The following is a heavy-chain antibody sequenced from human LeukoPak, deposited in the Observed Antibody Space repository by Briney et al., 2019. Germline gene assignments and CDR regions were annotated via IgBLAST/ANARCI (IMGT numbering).Heavy chain of an antibody. D-gene: IGHD2-2*02. CDR2: INPNSGGT. CDR1: GYTFTGYY. CDR3: ARAGLGYCSSTSCYRSNWFDP. V-gene: IGHV1-2*02. Sequence: GASVKVPCKASGYTFTGYYMHWVRQAPGQGLEWMGWINPNSGGTNYAQKFQGRVTMTRDTSISTAYMELSRLRSDDTAVYYCARAGLGYCSSTSCYRSNWFDPWGQGTLVTVSS. J-gene: IGHJ5*02.